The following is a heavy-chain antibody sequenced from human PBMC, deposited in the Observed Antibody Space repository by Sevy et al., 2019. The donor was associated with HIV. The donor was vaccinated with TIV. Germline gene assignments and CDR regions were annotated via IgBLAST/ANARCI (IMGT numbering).Heavy chain of an antibody. CDR2: IKSKTDGGTT. Sequence: NTGGSLRLSCAASGFTFSNAWMSWVRQAPGKGLEWVGRIKSKTDGGTTDYAAPVKGRFTISRDDSKNTLYLQMNSLKTEDTAVYYCTTDRQEAMVTGYWGQGTLVTVSS. J-gene: IGHJ4*02. CDR1: GFTFSNAW. CDR3: TTDRQEAMVTGY. V-gene: IGHV3-15*01. D-gene: IGHD5-18*01.